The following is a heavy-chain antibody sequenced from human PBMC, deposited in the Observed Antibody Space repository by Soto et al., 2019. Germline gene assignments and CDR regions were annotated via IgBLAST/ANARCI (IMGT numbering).Heavy chain of an antibody. CDR2: ISYDGSNK. Sequence: VQLVESGGGVVQPGRSLRLSCAASGFTFSSYGMHWVRQAPGKGLEWVAVISYDGSNKYYADSVKGRFTISRDNSKNTLYLQMNSLRAEDTAVYYCAKGAGDSSSSVGWFDPWGQGTLVTVSS. V-gene: IGHV3-30*18. D-gene: IGHD6-6*01. CDR3: AKGAGDSSSSVGWFDP. CDR1: GFTFSSYG. J-gene: IGHJ5*02.